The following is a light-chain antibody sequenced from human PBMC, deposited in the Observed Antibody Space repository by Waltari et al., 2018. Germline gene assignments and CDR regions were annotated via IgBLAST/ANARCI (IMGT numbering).Light chain of an antibody. CDR2: DVT. CDR1: SSDVGGSNY. V-gene: IGLV2-11*01. J-gene: IGLJ3*02. CDR3: CSYAGTYWV. Sequence: QSALTQPRSVSGSPGQSVTISCTGTSSDVGGSNYVSWYQQHPGKAPKLMISDVTKRPSGVPDRFSGSKSGNTASLTISGLQAEDEADYYCCSYAGTYWVFGGGTRLTVL.